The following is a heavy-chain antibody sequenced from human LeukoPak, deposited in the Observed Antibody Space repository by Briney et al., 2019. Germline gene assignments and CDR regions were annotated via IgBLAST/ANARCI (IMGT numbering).Heavy chain of an antibody. CDR1: GFTFSSYA. CDR3: AKDQRDYGGNPLEDY. D-gene: IGHD4-23*01. Sequence: GGSLRLSCAASGFTFSSYAMHWVRQAPGKGLEWVAVISYDGSNKYYADSVKGRFTISRDNSKNTLYLQMNSLRAEDTAVYYCAKDQRDYGGNPLEDYWGQGTLVTVSS. V-gene: IGHV3-30-3*01. J-gene: IGHJ4*02. CDR2: ISYDGSNK.